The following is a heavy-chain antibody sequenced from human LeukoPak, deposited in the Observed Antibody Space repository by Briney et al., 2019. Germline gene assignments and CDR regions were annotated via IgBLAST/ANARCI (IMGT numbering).Heavy chain of an antibody. CDR2: IKQDGSDK. D-gene: IGHD1-26*01. CDR1: GFTFSSYW. CDR3: ARERGRGRDSPWFDY. J-gene: IGHJ4*02. Sequence: GGSLRLSCAASGFTFSSYWMSWVRQAPGKGLEWVANIKQDGSDKYYVDSVKGRFTISRDNAKNSLYLQMNSLRAEDTAVYYCARERGRGRDSPWFDYWGQGTLVTVSS. V-gene: IGHV3-7*03.